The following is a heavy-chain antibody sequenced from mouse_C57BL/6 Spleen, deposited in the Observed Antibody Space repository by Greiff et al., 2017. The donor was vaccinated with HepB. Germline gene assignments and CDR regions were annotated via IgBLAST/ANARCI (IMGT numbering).Heavy chain of an antibody. Sequence: QVQLKQSGPELVKPGASVKISCKASGYAFSSSWMNWVKQRPGKGLEWIGRIYPGDGDTNYNGKFQGKATLTADKSSSKAYMQLSSLTSEDSAVYFCARSGGDYDGEFAYWGQGTRVTVSA. V-gene: IGHV1-82*01. CDR1: GYAFSSSW. D-gene: IGHD2-4*01. CDR2: IYPGDGDT. J-gene: IGHJ3*01. CDR3: ARSGGDYDGEFAY.